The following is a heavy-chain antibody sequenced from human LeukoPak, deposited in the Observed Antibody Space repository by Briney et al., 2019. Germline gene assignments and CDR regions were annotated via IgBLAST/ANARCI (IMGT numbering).Heavy chain of an antibody. Sequence: GGSLRLSCAASGFTFSSYAMHWVRQAPGKGLEWVTVISYDGSNKYYADSVKGRFTISRDSSKNTLYLQMNSLRAGDAAVYYCAKAPVTTCSGAYCYPFDYWSQGTLVTVPS. D-gene: IGHD2-15*01. V-gene: IGHV3-30*04. J-gene: IGHJ4*02. CDR2: ISYDGSNK. CDR1: GFTFSSYA. CDR3: AKAPVTTCSGAYCYPFDY.